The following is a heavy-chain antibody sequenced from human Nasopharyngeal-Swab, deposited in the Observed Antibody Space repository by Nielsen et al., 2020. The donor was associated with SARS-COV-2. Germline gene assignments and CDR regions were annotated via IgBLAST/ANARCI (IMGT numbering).Heavy chain of an antibody. CDR1: GGSISSSSYY. CDR3: ARRGYGSGSSKYYFDY. D-gene: IGHD3-10*01. J-gene: IGHJ4*02. V-gene: IGHV4-39*01. CDR2: IYYSGST. Sequence: SETLSLTCTVSGGSISSSSYYWGWTRQPPGKGLERIGSIYYSGSTYYNPSLKSRVTISVDTSKNQFSLKLSSVTAADTAVYYCARRGYGSGSSKYYFDYWGQGTLVTVSS.